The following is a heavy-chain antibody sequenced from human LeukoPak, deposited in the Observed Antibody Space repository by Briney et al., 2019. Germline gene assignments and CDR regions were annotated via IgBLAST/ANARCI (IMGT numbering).Heavy chain of an antibody. CDR3: AKDSTRFGELFPYYYYYGMDV. D-gene: IGHD3-10*01. CDR1: GFTFSSYG. Sequence: PGGSLRLSCAASGFTFSSYGMHWVRQAPGKGLEWVAVISYDGSNKYYADSVKGRFTISRDNSKNTLYLQMNSLRAEDTAVYYCAKDSTRFGELFPYYYYYGMDVWGQGTTVTVSS. J-gene: IGHJ6*02. V-gene: IGHV3-30*18. CDR2: ISYDGSNK.